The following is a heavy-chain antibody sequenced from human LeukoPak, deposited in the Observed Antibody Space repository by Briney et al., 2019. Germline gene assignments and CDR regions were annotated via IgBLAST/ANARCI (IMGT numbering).Heavy chain of an antibody. CDR1: GDSISSYY. CDR2: IYYSGST. Sequence: PETLSLTCTVSGDSISSYYCSWIRQPPGKGLEWIGYIYYSGSTSYNPSLKSRVTISVDTSKNQFSLKLSSVTAADTAVYYCARVGTMVRGVITRVSQRFDYWGQGTLVTVSS. V-gene: IGHV4-59*12. D-gene: IGHD3-10*01. CDR3: ARVGTMVRGVITRVSQRFDY. J-gene: IGHJ4*02.